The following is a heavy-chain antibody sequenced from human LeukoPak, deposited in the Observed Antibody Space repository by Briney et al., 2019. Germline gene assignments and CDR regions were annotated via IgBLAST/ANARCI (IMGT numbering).Heavy chain of an antibody. CDR1: GFTFGDYA. V-gene: IGHV3-49*04. Sequence: PGGSLRLSCTASGFTFGDYAMSWVRQAPGKGLEWVGFIRSKAYGGTTEYAAPVKGRFTISRDDSKSIAYLQMNSLKTEDTAVYYCARDYSLFDYWGQGTLVTVSS. D-gene: IGHD2-21*01. CDR3: ARDYSLFDY. CDR2: IRSKAYGGTT. J-gene: IGHJ4*02.